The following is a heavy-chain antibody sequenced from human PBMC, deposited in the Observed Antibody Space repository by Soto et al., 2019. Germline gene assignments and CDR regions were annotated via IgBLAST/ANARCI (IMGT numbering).Heavy chain of an antibody. CDR2: VDHRGST. CDR1: GESFSGYY. CDR3: ARYEYGNSLYGVDV. D-gene: IGHD1-7*01. J-gene: IGHJ6*02. Sequence: KSSETLSLTCVVSGESFSGYYWSWIRQTPGMGLEWIGEVDHRGSTTYNPSLKNRASISIDSSKNLFSLELTSVTAADTALYFCARYEYGNSLYGVDVWGQGTRVTVS. V-gene: IGHV4-34*01.